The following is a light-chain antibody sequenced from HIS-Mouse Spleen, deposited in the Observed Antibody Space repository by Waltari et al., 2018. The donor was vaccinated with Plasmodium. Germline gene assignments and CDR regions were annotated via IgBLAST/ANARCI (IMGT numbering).Light chain of an antibody. J-gene: IGLJ2*01. CDR3: SSYAGSNNLV. Sequence: SALTPPPSASGSPGQSVTIPCTGTSSDVGGYNSVSWYQQHPGKAPKLMIYEVSKRPSGVPDRFSGSKSGNTASLTVSGLQAEDEADYYCSSYAGSNNLVFGGGTKLTVL. CDR1: SSDVGGYNS. V-gene: IGLV2-8*01. CDR2: EVS.